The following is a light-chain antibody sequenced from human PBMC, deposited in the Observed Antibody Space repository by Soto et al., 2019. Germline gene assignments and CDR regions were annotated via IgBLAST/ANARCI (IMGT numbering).Light chain of an antibody. J-gene: IGKJ1*01. CDR1: QSISSW. CDR3: QQYNSWWT. CDR2: DAS. V-gene: IGKV1-5*01. Sequence: DIQMTQSPSTLSASVGDRVTITCRASQSISSWLAWYQQKPGKAPKLLIYDASSLESGVPSRFSGSGFGTEFTLTFSSLQPDDFATYYCQQYNSWWTFGQGTKVDIK.